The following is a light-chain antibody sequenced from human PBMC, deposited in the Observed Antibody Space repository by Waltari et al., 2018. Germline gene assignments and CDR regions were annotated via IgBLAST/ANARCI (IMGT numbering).Light chain of an antibody. CDR1: SSDVGGYNY. J-gene: IGLJ1*01. Sequence: QSALTQPASVSGSPGQSITICCTGTSSDVGGYNYVSWYQQHPGKAPKLMIYEVSNRPSGLSNRFSGSKSGNTASLTISGLQAEDEADYYCSSYTSSSTLYVFGTGTKVTVL. CDR2: EVS. V-gene: IGLV2-14*01. CDR3: SSYTSSSTLYV.